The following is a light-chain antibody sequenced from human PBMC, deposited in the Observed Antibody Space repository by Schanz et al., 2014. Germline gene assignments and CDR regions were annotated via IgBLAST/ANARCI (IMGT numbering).Light chain of an antibody. Sequence: EVVMTQSPATLSVSPGERATLSCRASQSVNSNLAWYQQKPGQAPRLVIYGASTRASGIPARFSGSGSGTDFTLTISRLEPEDFAVYYCQQYGSSPRETFGQGTKVEIK. CDR3: QQYGSSPRET. J-gene: IGKJ1*01. CDR2: GAS. V-gene: IGKV3-15*01. CDR1: QSVNSN.